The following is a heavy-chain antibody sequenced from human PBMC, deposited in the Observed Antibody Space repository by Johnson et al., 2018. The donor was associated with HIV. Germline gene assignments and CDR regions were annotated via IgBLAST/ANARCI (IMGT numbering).Heavy chain of an antibody. CDR1: GFTFSSYG. D-gene: IGHD5-12*01. CDR2: IRYDGSNK. Sequence: QVQLVESGGGVVQPGGSLRLSCAASGFTFSSYGMHWVRQAPGKGLEWVAFIRYDGSNKYYADSVKGRFTISRDNSKTTLYLQMNSLRAEDTAVYYCAKEAVATSHAFDIWGQGTMVTVSS. J-gene: IGHJ3*02. V-gene: IGHV3-30*02. CDR3: AKEAVATSHAFDI.